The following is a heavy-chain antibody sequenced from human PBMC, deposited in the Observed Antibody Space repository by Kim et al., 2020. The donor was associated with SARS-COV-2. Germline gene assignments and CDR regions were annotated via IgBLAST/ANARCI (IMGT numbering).Heavy chain of an antibody. Sequence: GGSLRLSCAASGFTFSSYWMHWVRQAPGKGLVWVSRINSDGSSTSYADSVKGRFTISRDNAKNTLYLQMNSLRAEDTAVYYCARDRSLMQWLVPLGAGGDYWGQGTLVTVSS. D-gene: IGHD6-19*01. CDR1: GFTFSSYW. J-gene: IGHJ4*02. CDR2: INSDGSST. V-gene: IGHV3-74*01. CDR3: ARDRSLMQWLVPLGAGGDY.